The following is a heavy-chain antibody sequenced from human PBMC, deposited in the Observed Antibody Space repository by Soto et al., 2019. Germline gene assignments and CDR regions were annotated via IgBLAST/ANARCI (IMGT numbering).Heavy chain of an antibody. J-gene: IGHJ5*02. CDR1: AGSMRNYY. CDR2: VDDSGTT. D-gene: IGHD2-15*01. CDR3: SRDVSCSGGSCYPNDWFDP. V-gene: IGHV4-59*01. Sequence: QVQLQQSGPGLVKPSETLSLTCSVSAGSMRNYYWSWIRQPPGKGLEWIGNVDDSGTTKYNPSLRSRVTISVDTSTNQLSLTLSSVIAADTAVYYCSRDVSCSGGSCYPNDWFDPWGQGTLVTVSS.